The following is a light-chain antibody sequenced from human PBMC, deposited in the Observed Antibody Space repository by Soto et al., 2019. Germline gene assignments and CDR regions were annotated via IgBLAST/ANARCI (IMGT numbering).Light chain of an antibody. CDR1: QGISNY. J-gene: IGKJ1*01. V-gene: IGKV1-27*01. CDR3: QTYDSATCG. CDR2: AAS. Sequence: DIQMTHSPSSLSASVGDRVTITCRASQGISNYLAWYQQKPGKVPKLLIYAASTLQSGVPSRFSGSGYATDFTLTISSLQPEDVATYDCQTYDSATCGLGEGTKVXI.